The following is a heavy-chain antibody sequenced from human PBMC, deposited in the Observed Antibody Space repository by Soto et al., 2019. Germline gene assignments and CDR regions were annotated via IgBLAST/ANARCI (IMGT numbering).Heavy chain of an antibody. CDR2: IYYSGCT. CDR1: SGAISSSSYY. J-gene: IGHJ5*02. Sequence: ASETLSLTCTVPSGAISSSSYYWGWIRQPPGKGLEWIGSIYYSGCTYYNPSLKSRVTISVDTSKNQFSLKLSSVTAADTAVYSCARRLYGDYVEDWFDPWGQGTLVTV. D-gene: IGHD4-17*01. CDR3: ARRLYGDYVEDWFDP. V-gene: IGHV4-39*01.